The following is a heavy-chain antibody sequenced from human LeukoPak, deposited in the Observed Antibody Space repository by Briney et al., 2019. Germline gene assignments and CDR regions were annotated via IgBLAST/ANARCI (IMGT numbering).Heavy chain of an antibody. J-gene: IGHJ4*02. D-gene: IGHD5-12*01. CDR3: ARGGLRRYYFDY. Sequence: SETLSLTCAVYGGSFSGYYWSWIRQPPGKGLEWIGEIYHSGSTNYNPSLKSRVTISVDTSKNQFSLKLSSVTAADTAVYYCARGGLRRYYFDYWGQGTLVTVSS. CDR2: IYHSGST. CDR1: GGSFSGYY. V-gene: IGHV4-34*01.